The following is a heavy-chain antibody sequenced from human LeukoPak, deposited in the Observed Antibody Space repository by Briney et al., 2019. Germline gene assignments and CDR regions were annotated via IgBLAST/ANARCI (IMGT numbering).Heavy chain of an antibody. CDR2: INPNSSGT. Sequence: ASVKVSCKASGYTFTGYYMHWVRQAPGQGLEWMGRINPNSSGTNYAQKFQGRVTMTRDTSISTAYMELSRLRSDDTAVYYCAREKVRQSGMDVWGQGTTVTVSS. D-gene: IGHD2-2*01. V-gene: IGHV1-2*06. CDR1: GYTFTGYY. CDR3: AREKVRQSGMDV. J-gene: IGHJ6*02.